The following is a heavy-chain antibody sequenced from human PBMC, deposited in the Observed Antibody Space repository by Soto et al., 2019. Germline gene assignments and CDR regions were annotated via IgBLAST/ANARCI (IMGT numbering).Heavy chain of an antibody. V-gene: IGHV3-23*01. J-gene: IGHJ4*02. CDR1: GFTFSSYA. D-gene: IGHD1-26*01. Sequence: RRLSCAASGFTFSSYAMTWVRQAPGKGLEWVSAISGSGGSTYYADSVKGQFTISRDNSKNTLYLQMNSLRAEDTAVYYCAKGLYSGSYFDYWGQGXLVTVYS. CDR3: AKGLYSGSYFDY. CDR2: ISGSGGST.